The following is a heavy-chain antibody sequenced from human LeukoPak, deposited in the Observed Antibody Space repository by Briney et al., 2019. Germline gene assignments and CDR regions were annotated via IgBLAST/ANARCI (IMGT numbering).Heavy chain of an antibody. CDR2: IDSGGTFK. Sequence: GGSLRLSCAASGFTFSSYGMHWVRQAPGKGLEWVSSIDSGGTFKYYADSVKGRFTVSRDNAKSSLYLQMNSLRAEDTAVYYCTRRSCTNGVCPFDNWGQGTLVTVSS. CDR3: TRRSCTNGVCPFDN. J-gene: IGHJ4*02. CDR1: GFTFSSYG. D-gene: IGHD2-8*01. V-gene: IGHV3-21*01.